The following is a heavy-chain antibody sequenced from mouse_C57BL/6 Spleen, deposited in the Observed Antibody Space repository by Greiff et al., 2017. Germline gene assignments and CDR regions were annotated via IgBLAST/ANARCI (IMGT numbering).Heavy chain of an antibody. CDR1: GYTFTSYG. Sequence: QVQLQQSGAELARPGASVKLSCKASGYTFTSYGISWVKQRTGQGLEWIGEIYPRSGNTYYNEKFKGKATLTADKSSSTAYMELRSLTSEDSAVYFCARSTTWLYWYFDVWGTGTTVTVSS. V-gene: IGHV1-81*01. D-gene: IGHD2-1*01. J-gene: IGHJ1*03. CDR2: IYPRSGNT. CDR3: ARSTTWLYWYFDV.